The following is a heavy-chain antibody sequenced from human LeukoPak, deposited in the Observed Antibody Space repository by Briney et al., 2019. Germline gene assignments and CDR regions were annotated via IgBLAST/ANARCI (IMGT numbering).Heavy chain of an antibody. CDR3: ARVRDPYYYDSSGYYNWFDP. D-gene: IGHD3-22*01. V-gene: IGHV4-4*02. CDR1: GGSISSSNW. J-gene: IGHJ5*02. CDR2: IYHSGST. Sequence: SETLSLTCAVSGGSISSSNWWSWVRQPPRKGLEWIGDIYHSGSTNYNPSLKSRVTISVDTSKNQFSLKLSSVTAADTAVYYCARVRDPYYYDSSGYYNWFDPWGQGTLVTVSS.